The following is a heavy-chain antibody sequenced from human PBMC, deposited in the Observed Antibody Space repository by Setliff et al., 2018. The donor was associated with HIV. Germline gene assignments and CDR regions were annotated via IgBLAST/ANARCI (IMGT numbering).Heavy chain of an antibody. J-gene: IGHJ6*03. Sequence: SETLSLTCTVSGGSISTGDYYWAWIRHYPGKGLEWIGYIFYKGSTFYNPSLKSRVTISVDTSENQFSLKLTSVTAADTAMYFCARDATSEGYMDVWGKGTTVTVSS. V-gene: IGHV4-30-4*08. CDR1: GGSISTGDYY. CDR3: ARDATSEGYMDV. CDR2: IFYKGST.